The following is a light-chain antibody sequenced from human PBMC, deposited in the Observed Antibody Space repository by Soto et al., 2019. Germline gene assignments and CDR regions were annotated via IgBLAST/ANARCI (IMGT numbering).Light chain of an antibody. CDR2: AAS. CDR1: QDINNW. J-gene: IGKJ4*01. CDR3: QQANSFSLLT. V-gene: IGKV1-12*01. Sequence: DIQMTQSPSSVSASVGDRVTITCRASQDINNWLAWYQQKPGRAPKLLIYAASSLQSGVPSRFSGSRSGTDFTLTISSLQPEDFATYYCQQANSFSLLTFGGGTKVEIK.